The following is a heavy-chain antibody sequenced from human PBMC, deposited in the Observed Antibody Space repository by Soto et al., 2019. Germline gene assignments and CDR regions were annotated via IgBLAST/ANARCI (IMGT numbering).Heavy chain of an antibody. D-gene: IGHD6-19*01. CDR3: ARHPSPLVYSSGWYSSAY. CDR2: ISSSSSYI. Sequence: GGSLRLSCAASGFTFSSYSMNWVRQAPGKGLEWVSSISSSSSYIYYADSVKGRFTISRDNAKNSLYLQMNSLRAEDTAVYYCARHPSPLVYSSGWYSSAYWGQGTLVTVSS. CDR1: GFTFSSYS. V-gene: IGHV3-21*01. J-gene: IGHJ4*02.